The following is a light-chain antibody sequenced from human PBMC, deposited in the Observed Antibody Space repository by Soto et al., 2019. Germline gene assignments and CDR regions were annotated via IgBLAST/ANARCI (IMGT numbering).Light chain of an antibody. J-gene: IGLJ2*01. CDR1: SSDVGGYNY. V-gene: IGLV2-8*01. CDR2: EVS. CDR3: SSYAGSSNLG. Sequence: QSALTQPPSASGSPGQSVTISCTGTSSDVGGYNYVSWYQQHPGKAPKLMIYEVSKRPSGVPDRFYGSKSGNTASLTVSGLQAEDEADYYCSSYAGSSNLGFGGGTKVTVL.